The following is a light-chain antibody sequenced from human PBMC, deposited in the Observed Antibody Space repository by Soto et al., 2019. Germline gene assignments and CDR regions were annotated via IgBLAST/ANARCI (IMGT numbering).Light chain of an antibody. CDR1: QSVTSNY. Sequence: EIVLTQSPGTLSLSPGERATLSCRASQSVTSNYLVWYQQKPGQSPRRLIYRASIRAPGIPDRFTASGSGTDFTLTISGLEPEDFAVYYCQQHGSSPWTFGHGTKVEIK. J-gene: IGKJ1*01. CDR2: RAS. CDR3: QQHGSSPWT. V-gene: IGKV3-20*01.